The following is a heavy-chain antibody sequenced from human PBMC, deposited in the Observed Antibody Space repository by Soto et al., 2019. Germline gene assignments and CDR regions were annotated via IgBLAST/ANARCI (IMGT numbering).Heavy chain of an antibody. CDR3: ARGGSFVYYYYYGMDV. CDR1: GGSFSGYY. D-gene: IGHD3-10*01. V-gene: IGHV4-34*01. J-gene: IGHJ6*02. Sequence: SETLSLTCAVYGGSFSGYYWSWIRQPPGKGLEWIGEINHSGSTNYNPSLKSRVTISVDTSKNQFSLKLSSVTAADTAVYYCARGGSFVYYYYYGMDVWGQGTTVTVSS. CDR2: INHSGST.